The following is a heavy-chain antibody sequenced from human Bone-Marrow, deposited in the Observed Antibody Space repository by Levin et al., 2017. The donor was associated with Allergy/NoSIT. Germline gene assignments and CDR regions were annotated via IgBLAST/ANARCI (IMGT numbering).Heavy chain of an antibody. D-gene: IGHD3-10*01. Sequence: ASVKVSCRASGYTFTSFGISWVRQAPGQGLEWMGGISVYNGDTKYAQNFQGRVTMTTDTSTTTAYMELRSLRSDDAAIYYCARDHSAFTLVQGISGYYYYLDVWGKGTTVTVSS. J-gene: IGHJ6*03. CDR3: ARDHSAFTLVQGISGYYYYLDV. CDR2: ISVYNGDT. CDR1: GYTFTSFG. V-gene: IGHV1-18*01.